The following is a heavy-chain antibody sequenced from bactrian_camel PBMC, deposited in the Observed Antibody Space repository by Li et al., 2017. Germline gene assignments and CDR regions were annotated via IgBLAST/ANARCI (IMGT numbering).Heavy chain of an antibody. V-gene: IGHV3S32*01. CDR3: ATGRPLGVRDYNY. D-gene: IGHD5*01. Sequence: DVQLVESGGDLVQTGGSLRLSCAASGFTFGDYYMSWVRLVPGKGLEWVGCIKGDGAITYYTDSVKGRLTISRDNAKDTLYLQMSSLKTEDTAVYYCATGRPLGVRDYNYWGQGTQVTVS. J-gene: IGHJ4*01. CDR1: GFTFGDYY. CDR2: IKGDGAIT.